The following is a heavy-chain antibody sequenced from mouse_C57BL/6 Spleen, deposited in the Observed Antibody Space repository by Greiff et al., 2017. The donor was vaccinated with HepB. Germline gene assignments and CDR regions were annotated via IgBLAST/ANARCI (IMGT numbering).Heavy chain of an antibody. Sequence: EVQVVESGPELVKPGASVKMSCKASGYTFTDYNMHWVKQSHGKSLEWIGYINPNNGGTSYNQKFKGKATLTVNKSSSTAYMELRSLTSEDSAVYYCARSLYDGFWFAYWGQGTLVTVSA. V-gene: IGHV1-22*01. CDR1: GYTFTDYN. CDR2: INPNNGGT. J-gene: IGHJ3*01. CDR3: ARSLYDGFWFAY. D-gene: IGHD2-3*01.